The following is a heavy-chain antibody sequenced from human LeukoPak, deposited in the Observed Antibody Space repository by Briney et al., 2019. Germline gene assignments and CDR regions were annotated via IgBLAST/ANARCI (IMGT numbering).Heavy chain of an antibody. CDR3: TDAVAG. CDR2: IYTDGST. D-gene: IGHD4-23*01. Sequence: GGSLRLSCAASVFSVGNNYVTGVRQPPGKGLEWVSVIYTDGSTYYADSVKGRFIISRDSSKNTLYLQMNSLRAEDTAVYYCTDAVAGWGQGTLVTVSS. V-gene: IGHV3-53*05. J-gene: IGHJ4*02. CDR1: VFSVGNNY.